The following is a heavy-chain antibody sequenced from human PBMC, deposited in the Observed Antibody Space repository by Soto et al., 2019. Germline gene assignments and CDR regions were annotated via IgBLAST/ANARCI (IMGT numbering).Heavy chain of an antibody. J-gene: IGHJ4*02. D-gene: IGHD2-15*01. V-gene: IGHV3-48*01. CDR1: GFSFSSYS. CDR2: ISRSSDTI. Sequence: EVQVVESGGGLMQPGGSLRLSCTASGFSFSSYSMNWVRQAPGKGPEWVSYISRSSDTISYADSVKGRFTISRDNAKNSVYLQMNSLRAEDTAVYYCARDREYCSGYNCYETGSDYWGQGTLVTVSS. CDR3: ARDREYCSGYNCYETGSDY.